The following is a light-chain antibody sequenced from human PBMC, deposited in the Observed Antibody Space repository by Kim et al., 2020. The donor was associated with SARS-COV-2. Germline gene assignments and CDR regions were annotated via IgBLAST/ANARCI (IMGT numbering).Light chain of an antibody. Sequence: IVLTQSPGTLSLSPGGRATLSCRASQSVTSDYLAWYQQRPGQAPRLLIYRASTRATGIPDRFSGGGSGTDFTLTISRLEPEDFAVYLCQHYDGSSPCTFGQGTKLEIK. J-gene: IGKJ2*02. CDR1: QSVTSDY. CDR2: RAS. CDR3: QHYDGSSPCT. V-gene: IGKV3-20*01.